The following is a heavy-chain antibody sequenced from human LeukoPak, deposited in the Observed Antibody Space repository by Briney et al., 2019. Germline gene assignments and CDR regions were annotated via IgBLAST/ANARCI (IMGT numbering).Heavy chain of an antibody. D-gene: IGHD6-13*01. Sequence: PGGSLRLSCAASGFTFSSYDMHWVRQATGKGLEWVSAIGTAGDTYYPGSVKGRFTISRENAKNSLYLQMNSLRAGDTAVYYCARAHPQQLVFIYFDYWGQGTLVTVSS. CDR1: GFTFSSYD. V-gene: IGHV3-13*01. CDR2: IGTAGDT. J-gene: IGHJ4*02. CDR3: ARAHPQQLVFIYFDY.